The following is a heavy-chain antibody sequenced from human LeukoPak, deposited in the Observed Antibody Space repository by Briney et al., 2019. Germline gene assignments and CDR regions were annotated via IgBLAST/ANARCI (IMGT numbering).Heavy chain of an antibody. Sequence: SETLSLTCTVSGGSISSYYWSWIRQPPGKGLEWIGYIFYSGSTNYNPSLKSRVTISVDTSKNQFSLKLSSVTAADMAVYYCASGRGSSENFDYWGQGTLVTVSS. CDR3: ASGRGSSENFDY. CDR1: GGSISSYY. J-gene: IGHJ4*02. V-gene: IGHV4-59*08. CDR2: IFYSGST. D-gene: IGHD6-13*01.